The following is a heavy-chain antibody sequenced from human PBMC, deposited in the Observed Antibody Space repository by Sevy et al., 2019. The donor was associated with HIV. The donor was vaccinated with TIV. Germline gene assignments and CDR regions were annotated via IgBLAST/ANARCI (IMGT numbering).Heavy chain of an antibody. CDR1: GFTFSSYE. D-gene: IGHD3-22*01. V-gene: IGHV3-48*03. CDR3: ARVDANYDKGFDP. J-gene: IGHJ5*02. CDR2: ISSSGTTI. Sequence: GSLRLSCEASGFTFSSYEMNWVRQAPGKGLEWVSYISSSGTTIKYADSMKGRFTISRDNAKNSLYMQMNSLRAEDTAVYYCARVDANYDKGFDPWGQGTLVTVSS.